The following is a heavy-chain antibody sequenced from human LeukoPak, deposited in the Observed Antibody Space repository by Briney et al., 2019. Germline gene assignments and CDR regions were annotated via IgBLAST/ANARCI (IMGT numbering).Heavy chain of an antibody. CDR3: ARQVSTSCYSH. V-gene: IGHV4-39*01. CDR2: INYSGST. Sequence: PSETLSLTCTVSGGSISSSSYYWGWFRQPPGKGLEWIATINYSGSTYYNLSLKSRVTMSVDTSKNQFSLRLSSVTAADTAVYYCARQVSTSCYSHWGQGTLVTVSS. CDR1: GGSISSSSYY. J-gene: IGHJ4*02. D-gene: IGHD2-2*01.